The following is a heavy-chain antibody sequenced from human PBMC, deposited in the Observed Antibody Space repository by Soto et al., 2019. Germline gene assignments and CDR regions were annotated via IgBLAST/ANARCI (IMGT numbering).Heavy chain of an antibody. D-gene: IGHD7-27*01. V-gene: IGHV3-23*01. CDR3: AKAGSQRDVYYYYYMDV. CDR1: GFTFSSYA. J-gene: IGHJ6*03. Sequence: EVQLLESGGGLVQPGGSLRLSCAASGFTFSSYAMSWVRQAPGKGLEWVSAISGSGGSTYYADSVKGRFTISRDNSKNTLYLQMNSLRAEDTAVYYCAKAGSQRDVYYYYYMDVWGKGTTVTVSS. CDR2: ISGSGGST.